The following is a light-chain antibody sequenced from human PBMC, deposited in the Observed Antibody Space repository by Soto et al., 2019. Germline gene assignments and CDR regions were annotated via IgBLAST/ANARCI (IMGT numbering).Light chain of an antibody. CDR1: GSDVGGYNY. J-gene: IGLJ1*01. V-gene: IGLV2-14*01. CDR2: DVS. Sequence: QSALTQPASVSGSPGQSITISCTGTGSDVGGYNYVSWYQQHPGKAPKLMIIDVSNRPSGVSNRFSGSKSGNTASLTISGLQAEDEADYYCRSYTTSGTYVFGTGNKATVL. CDR3: RSYTTSGTYV.